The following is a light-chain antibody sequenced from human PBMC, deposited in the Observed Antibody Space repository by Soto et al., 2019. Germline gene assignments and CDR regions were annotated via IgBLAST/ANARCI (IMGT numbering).Light chain of an antibody. CDR3: QQSYSTPIS. J-gene: IGKJ5*01. V-gene: IGKV1-39*01. CDR2: AAS. CDR1: QGISTF. Sequence: DIQMTQSPSSLSTSVGDRVTITCRASQGISTFLNWYQQKPGKAPRLLIYAASRLQSGVPARFSGSGVETDFTLTITSLQPEDFGTYYCQQSYSTPISFGQGTRLEIK.